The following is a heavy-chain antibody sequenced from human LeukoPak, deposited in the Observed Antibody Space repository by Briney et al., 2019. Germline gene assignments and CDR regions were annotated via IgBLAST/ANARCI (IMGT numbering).Heavy chain of an antibody. CDR3: ARARRITIFGVVILDGYYMDV. D-gene: IGHD3-3*01. CDR1: GGTFSSYA. CDR2: IIPIFGTT. V-gene: IGHV1-69*13. J-gene: IGHJ6*03. Sequence: SVKVSCKASGGTFSSYAISWVRQAPGQGLEWMGGIIPIFGTTNYAQKFQGRVTITADESTSTAYMELSSLRSEDTAVYYCARARRITIFGVVILDGYYMDVWGKGTTVTVSS.